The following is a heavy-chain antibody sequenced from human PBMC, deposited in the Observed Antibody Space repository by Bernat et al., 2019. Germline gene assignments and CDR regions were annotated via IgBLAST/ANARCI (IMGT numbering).Heavy chain of an antibody. V-gene: IGHV3-74*01. CDR1: GFTFSSYW. J-gene: IGHJ3*02. CDR3: ARVLFGGNAFDM. Sequence: EVQLVESGGGLVQPGGSLRLSCAASGFTFSSYWMHWVRQAPGKGLVWVSFIYSGGNTYYADSVKGRFTISRDNSKNTLCLEMSSLRAEDTAMYYCARVLFGGNAFDMWGQGTMVTVSS. D-gene: IGHD3-10*01. CDR2: IYSGGNT.